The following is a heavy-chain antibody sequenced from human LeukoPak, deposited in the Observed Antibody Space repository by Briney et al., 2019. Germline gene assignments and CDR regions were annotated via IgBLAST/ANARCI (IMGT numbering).Heavy chain of an antibody. J-gene: IGHJ3*02. V-gene: IGHV4-31*03. CDR2: IYYSGST. Sequence: SQTLSLTCTVSGGSISSGGYYWSWIRQQPGKGLEWIGYIYYSGSTYYNPSLKSRVTISVDTSKNQFSLKLSSVTAADTAVYYCAARITMIVVENAFDIWGQGTMVTVSS. D-gene: IGHD3-22*01. CDR3: AARITMIVVENAFDI. CDR1: GGSISSGGYY.